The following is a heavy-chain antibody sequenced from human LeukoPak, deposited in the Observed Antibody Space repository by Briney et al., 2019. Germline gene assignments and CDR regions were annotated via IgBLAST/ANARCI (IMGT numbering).Heavy chain of an antibody. CDR3: AKDRTTGYYCFDY. J-gene: IGHJ4*02. V-gene: IGHV3-23*01. CDR2: ISDSGIST. D-gene: IGHD3-9*01. Sequence: GGSLRLSCVASGFTFNSCAMGWVRQAPGKGLEWVSVISDSGISTYYADSVKGRFTISRDNSKNTLYLQMNSLRAEDTAVYHCAKDRTTGYYCFDYWGQGTQVTVSS. CDR1: GFTFNSCA.